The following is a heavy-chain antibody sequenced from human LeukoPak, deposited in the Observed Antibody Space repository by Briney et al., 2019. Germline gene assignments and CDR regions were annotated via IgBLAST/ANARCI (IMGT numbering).Heavy chain of an antibody. D-gene: IGHD4-17*01. Sequence: ASVKVSCKASGYTFTSYDINWVRQAPGQGLEWMGWISAYNGNTNYAQKLQGRVTMTTDTSTSTAYMELRSLRSDDTAVYYCARERDYGDYPNWFDPWGQGTLVTVSS. J-gene: IGHJ5*02. CDR2: ISAYNGNT. CDR1: GYTFTSYD. V-gene: IGHV1-18*01. CDR3: ARERDYGDYPNWFDP.